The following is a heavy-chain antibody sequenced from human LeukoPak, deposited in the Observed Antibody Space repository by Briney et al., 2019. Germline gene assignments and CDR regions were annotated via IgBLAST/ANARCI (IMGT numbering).Heavy chain of an antibody. CDR3: ARTYCGGDCYSGPDY. V-gene: IGHV3-7*01. Sequence: GGSLRLSCAASGFTFSSYWMSWVRQAPGKGLEWVAKIKQDGSEKYYVDSVKGRSTMSRDNAKNSLYLQMNSLRAEDTAVYYCARTYCGGDCYSGPDYWGQGTLVTVSS. CDR2: IKQDGSEK. D-gene: IGHD2-21*02. J-gene: IGHJ4*02. CDR1: GFTFSSYW.